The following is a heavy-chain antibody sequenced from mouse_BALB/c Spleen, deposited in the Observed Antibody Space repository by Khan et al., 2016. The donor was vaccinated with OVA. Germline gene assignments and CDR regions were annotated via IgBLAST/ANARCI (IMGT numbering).Heavy chain of an antibody. CDR3: ARRGYDYGRGALFAY. D-gene: IGHD2-4*01. J-gene: IGHJ3*01. Sequence: VQLKESGPGLVQPSQSLSITCTVSGFSLNNYSVHWVRQSPGKGLEWLGVIWSAGSTDYNAAFISRLTISKDNSRSHVFFKMNSLQPKDTAIYCCARRGYDYGRGALFAYWGQGTPVTVSA. CDR2: IWSAGST. CDR1: GFSLNNYS. V-gene: IGHV2-2*02.